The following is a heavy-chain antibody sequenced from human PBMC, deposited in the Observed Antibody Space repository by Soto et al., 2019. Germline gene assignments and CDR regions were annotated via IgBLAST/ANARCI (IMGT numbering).Heavy chain of an antibody. CDR3: PRILLVFGISVYSFDS. CDR1: GGSISSYY. D-gene: IGHD2-21*01. J-gene: IGHJ4*02. V-gene: IGHV4-59*08. Sequence: TSETLSLTCTVSGGSISSYYWSWIRQPPGKGLEWIGYIYNSGSTNYNPSLKSRVTISVDTSKNQFSLKLSSVTAADTATFFCPRILLVFGISVYSFDSWGQGTVVPVSS. CDR2: IYNSGST.